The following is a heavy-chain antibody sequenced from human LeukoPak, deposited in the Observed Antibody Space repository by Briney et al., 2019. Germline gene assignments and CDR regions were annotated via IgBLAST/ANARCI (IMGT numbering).Heavy chain of an antibody. J-gene: IGHJ4*02. V-gene: IGHV3-23*01. D-gene: IGHD4-17*01. CDR2: ISGSGGST. Sequence: GGSLRLSCAASGFTFSSYAMGWVRQAPGKGLEWVSAISGSGGSTYYADSVKGRFTISRDNSKNTLYLKMNSLRAEDTVVYYCAKDQVTRDYAYFDYWGQGTLVTVSS. CDR3: AKDQVTRDYAYFDY. CDR1: GFTFSSYA.